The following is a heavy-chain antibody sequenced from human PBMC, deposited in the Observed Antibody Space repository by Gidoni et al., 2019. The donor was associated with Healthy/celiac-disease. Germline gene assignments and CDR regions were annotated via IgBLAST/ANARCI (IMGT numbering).Heavy chain of an antibody. CDR2: ISGSGGST. D-gene: IGHD6-19*01. CDR1: VFTFSSYA. Sequence: EVQLLESGGGLVQPGGSLRLSCAAYVFTFSSYAMSWVRQAPGKGLEWFSAISGSGGSTYYADSVKGRFTISRDNSKNTLYLQMNSLRAEDTAVYYCAKSRAVAKYYFDYWGQGTLVTVSS. CDR3: AKSRAVAKYYFDY. J-gene: IGHJ4*02. V-gene: IGHV3-23*01.